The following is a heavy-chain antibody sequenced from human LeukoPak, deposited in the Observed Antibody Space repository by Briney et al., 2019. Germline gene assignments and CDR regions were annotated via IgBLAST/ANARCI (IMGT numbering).Heavy chain of an antibody. CDR1: GFTFSAYA. D-gene: IGHD1-14*01. V-gene: IGHV3-64D*09. CDR3: VKITSVTGGDC. Sequence: GESLRLSCSASGFTFSAYAMYWVRQAPGKGLEYVSGISNNGGSSCYADSVKGRFTISRDNSKNTLYLQMSSLRAEDTAVYYCVKITSVTGGDCWGQGTRLSVSS. CDR2: ISNNGGSS. J-gene: IGHJ4*02.